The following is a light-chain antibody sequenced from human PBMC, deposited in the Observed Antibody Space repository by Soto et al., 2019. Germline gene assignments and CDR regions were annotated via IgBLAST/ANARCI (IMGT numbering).Light chain of an antibody. CDR2: GAT. CDR3: QQYDNWPPYT. CDR1: QSVSNN. V-gene: IGKV3-15*01. Sequence: EIVMTQSPATLSVSPGETATLSCRASQSVSNNLAWYLQKPGQAPRLLIYGATTRATGVPARFSGRGSGTEFTLTISSLQSEDFAVYYCQQYDNWPPYTFGQGTKLEI. J-gene: IGKJ2*01.